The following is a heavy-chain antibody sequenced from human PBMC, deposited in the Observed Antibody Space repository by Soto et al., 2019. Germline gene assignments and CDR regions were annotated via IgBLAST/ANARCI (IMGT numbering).Heavy chain of an antibody. J-gene: IGHJ6*02. CDR1: AVILSSYA. V-gene: IGHV3-23*01. CDR2: ISGSGGST. CDR3: ARELGYCSRTSCYKGYYGMDV. Sequence: PGGSLRISCAASAVILSSYAMSWVRQAPGKGLECVSAISGSGGSTYYANSVKGRFTISRDNSKNTLYLQMNSLRAEDTAVYYCARELGYCSRTSCYKGYYGMDVWGPGTTVTVSS. D-gene: IGHD2-2*02.